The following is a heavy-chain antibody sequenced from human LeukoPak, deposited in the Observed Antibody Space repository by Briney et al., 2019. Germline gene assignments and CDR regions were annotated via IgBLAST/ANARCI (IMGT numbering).Heavy chain of an antibody. CDR2: ISSSGGGT. J-gene: IGHJ5*02. CDR1: KFTFSNYG. CDR3: ARGGLGLPLGPKSSVTTSHALAS. Sequence: GGSLRLSCAASKFTFSNYGMTWVRQAPGKGLEWVSGISSSGGGTYYADSVKGRFNISRDNSKNKLYLQMNTLRVEDTAVYYCARGGLGLPLGPKSSVTTSHALASWGQGTLVTVSS. V-gene: IGHV3-23*01. D-gene: IGHD4-17*01.